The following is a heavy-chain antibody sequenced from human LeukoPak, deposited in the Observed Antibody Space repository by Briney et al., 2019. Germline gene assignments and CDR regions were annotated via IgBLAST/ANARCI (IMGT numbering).Heavy chain of an antibody. CDR2: MNPNSGST. CDR1: GYTFTSYD. Sequence: ASVKVSCKASGYTFTSYDINWVRQATGQGLEWMGWMNPNSGSTGYARKLQGRVTMTRNTSISTAYMELSSLRSEDTAVYYCARGVIAARPRRRRSGFDYWGQGTLVTVSS. J-gene: IGHJ4*02. V-gene: IGHV1-8*01. CDR3: ARGVIAARPRRRRSGFDY. D-gene: IGHD6-6*01.